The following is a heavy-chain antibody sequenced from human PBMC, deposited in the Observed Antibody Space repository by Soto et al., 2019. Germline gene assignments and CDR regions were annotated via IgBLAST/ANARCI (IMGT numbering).Heavy chain of an antibody. V-gene: IGHV1-58*01. Sequence: QMQLVQSGPEVKKPGTSVKVSCKASGFTFTSSAVQWVRQARGQRLEWIGWIVVGSGNTNYAQKFQERVTITRDMSTSTAYMELSSLRSEDTAVYYCAAVPGIAAAGYYYYGMDVWGQGTTVTVSS. CDR1: GFTFTSSA. CDR3: AAVPGIAAAGYYYYGMDV. CDR2: IVVGSGNT. J-gene: IGHJ6*02. D-gene: IGHD6-13*01.